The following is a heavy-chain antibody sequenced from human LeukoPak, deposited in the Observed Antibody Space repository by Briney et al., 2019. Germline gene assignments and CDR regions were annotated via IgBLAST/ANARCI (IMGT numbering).Heavy chain of an antibody. V-gene: IGHV1-69*13. D-gene: IGHD3-22*01. Sequence: SVKVSCKASGGTFSSYAISWVRQAPGQGLEWMGGIIPIFGTANYAQKFQGRVTITADESTSTAYMELSSLRSEDTAVYYCARAHVGYYDSNGYYLDYWGQGTLVTVSS. J-gene: IGHJ4*02. CDR1: GGTFSSYA. CDR3: ARAHVGYYDSNGYYLDY. CDR2: IIPIFGTA.